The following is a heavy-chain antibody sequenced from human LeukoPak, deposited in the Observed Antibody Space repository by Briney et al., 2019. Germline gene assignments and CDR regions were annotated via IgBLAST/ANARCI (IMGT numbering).Heavy chain of an antibody. CDR1: GFTFSSYA. V-gene: IGHV3-30*04. CDR2: ISYDGSNK. D-gene: IGHD1-26*01. CDR3: AKVKEEGATIVTAFDI. Sequence: TGGSLRLSCAASGFTFSSYAMHWVRQAPGKGLEWVAVISYDGSNKYYADSVKGRFTISRDNSKNTLYLQMNSLRAEDTAVYYCAKVKEEGATIVTAFDIWGQGTMVTVSS. J-gene: IGHJ3*02.